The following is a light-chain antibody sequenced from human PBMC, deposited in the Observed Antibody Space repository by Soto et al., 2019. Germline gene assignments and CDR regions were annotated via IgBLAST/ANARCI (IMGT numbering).Light chain of an antibody. CDR1: TSNVGNNY. V-gene: IGLV1-51*02. CDR3: GTWESSLGADV. CDR2: ETN. J-gene: IGLJ1*01. Sequence: QSMLTQPPSISAAPGQRITISCSGSTSNVGNNYVSWYQHLPGTAPKLLIYETNKRPSGIPDRFSGSKSDTSATLGITGLQTGDEGDYYCGTWESSLGADVFGSGTKVTVL.